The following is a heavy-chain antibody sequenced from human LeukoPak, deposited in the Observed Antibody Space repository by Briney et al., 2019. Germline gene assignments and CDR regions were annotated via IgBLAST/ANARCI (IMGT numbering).Heavy chain of an antibody. Sequence: GGSLRLSCAASGFTFSSHSLTWVRQAPGKGLEWVSAISGSGGSTYYADSVKGRFTISRDNSKNTLYLQMNSLRAEDTAVYYCAKDLITIFGVVNYFDYWGQGTLVTVSS. CDR3: AKDLITIFGVVNYFDY. CDR2: ISGSGGST. V-gene: IGHV3-23*01. D-gene: IGHD3-3*01. J-gene: IGHJ4*02. CDR1: GFTFSSHS.